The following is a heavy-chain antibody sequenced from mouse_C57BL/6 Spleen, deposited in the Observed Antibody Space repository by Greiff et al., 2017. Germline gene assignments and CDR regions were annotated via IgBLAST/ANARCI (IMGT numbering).Heavy chain of an antibody. CDR3: ARRGGSSYGYDMDD. V-gene: IGHV5-6*02. Sequence: EVKLVESGGDLVKPGGSLKLSCAASGFTFSSYGMSWVRQTPDKRLEWVATISSGGSYTYYPDSVKGRFTISRDNAKNTQYLQMSSLKSEDTAMYYCARRGGSSYGYDMDDWGQGTTVTVAA. J-gene: IGHJ4*01. CDR2: ISSGGSYT. CDR1: GFTFSSYG. D-gene: IGHD1-1*01.